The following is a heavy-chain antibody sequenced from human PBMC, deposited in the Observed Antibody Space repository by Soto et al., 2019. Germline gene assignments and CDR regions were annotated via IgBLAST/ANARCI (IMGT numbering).Heavy chain of an antibody. CDR1: GGSISSYY. D-gene: IGHD6-6*01. V-gene: IGHV4-59*01. J-gene: IGHJ4*02. CDR2: IYNSGNT. Sequence: KPSETLSLTCTVSGGSISSYYWNWIRQPPGKGLEWIGYIYNSGNTNYNPSLRSRVTISVDTSKNQFSLKLTSVTAADTVVYYCAAPPRYWGQGTLVPVSS. CDR3: AAPPRY.